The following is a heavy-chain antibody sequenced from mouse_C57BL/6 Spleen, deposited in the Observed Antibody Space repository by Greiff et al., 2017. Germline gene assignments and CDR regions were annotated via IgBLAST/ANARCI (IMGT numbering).Heavy chain of an antibody. D-gene: IGHD2-5*01. J-gene: IGHJ2*01. Sequence: QVHVKQSGAELVKPGASVKISCKASGYAFSSYWMNWVKQRPGKGLEWIGQIYPGDGDTNYNGKFKGKATLTSDKSSSTAYMQLSSLTSEDSAVYFCARNHVSNFDFDYWGQGTTLTVSS. CDR2: IYPGDGDT. CDR3: ARNHVSNFDFDY. V-gene: IGHV1-80*01. CDR1: GYAFSSYW.